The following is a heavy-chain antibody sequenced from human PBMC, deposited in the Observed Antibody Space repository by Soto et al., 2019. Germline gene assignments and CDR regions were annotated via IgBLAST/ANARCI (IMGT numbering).Heavy chain of an antibody. Sequence: GGSLRLSCAASGFTFRDYAMSWVRQAPGKGLEWVSGIGSSGGTTHLADSVKGRFTISRDNSKNMLYLQMNSLRPEDTAVYYCAIFIVIKPEATFPWGQGTLVTVSS. D-gene: IGHD2-21*01. CDR3: AIFIVIKPEATFP. CDR2: IGSSGGTT. V-gene: IGHV3-23*01. CDR1: GFTFRDYA. J-gene: IGHJ5*02.